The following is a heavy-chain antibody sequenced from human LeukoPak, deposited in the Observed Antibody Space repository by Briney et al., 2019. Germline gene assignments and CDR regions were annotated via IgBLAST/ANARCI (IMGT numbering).Heavy chain of an antibody. Sequence: PGGSLRLSCAASGFTFSSYAMSWVRQAPGKGLEWVSSISGSGGSTYQADSVKGRFTISRDNSKNTLYLQMNSLKTEDTAVYYCTTDPDMYYFDYWGQGTLVTVSS. J-gene: IGHJ4*02. CDR2: ISGSGGST. V-gene: IGHV3-23*01. CDR1: GFTFSSYA. CDR3: TTDPDMYYFDY. D-gene: IGHD1-14*01.